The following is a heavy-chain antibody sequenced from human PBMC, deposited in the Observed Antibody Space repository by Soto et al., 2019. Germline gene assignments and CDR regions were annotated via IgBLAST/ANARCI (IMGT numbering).Heavy chain of an antibody. CDR3: ARSDSSGYPPFDY. CDR1: GFTVTSYW. CDR2: TSPAGSST. Sequence: GGSLRLSCAASGFTVTSYWMHWVRQAPGKGLVWVSRTSPAGSSTYYADFVRGRFTISKDTAKNTLYLQINSLGAEDTAVYYCARSDSSGYPPFDYWGQGTLVTVSS. D-gene: IGHD3-22*01. V-gene: IGHV3-74*01. J-gene: IGHJ4*02.